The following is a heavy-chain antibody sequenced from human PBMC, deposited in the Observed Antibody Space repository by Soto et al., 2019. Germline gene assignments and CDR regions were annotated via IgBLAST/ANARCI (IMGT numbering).Heavy chain of an antibody. V-gene: IGHV3-30-3*01. Sequence: QVQLVESGGGVVQPGRSLRLSCAASGFTFSSYAMHWFRQAPGKGLERVAVISYDGSNKYYAYSVKGRFTISRDNSKNTLYLQMNSLRAEDTAVYYCARDPRLMPFDYWGQGTLVTVSS. J-gene: IGHJ4*02. CDR2: ISYDGSNK. D-gene: IGHD2-2*01. CDR3: ARDPRLMPFDY. CDR1: GFTFSSYA.